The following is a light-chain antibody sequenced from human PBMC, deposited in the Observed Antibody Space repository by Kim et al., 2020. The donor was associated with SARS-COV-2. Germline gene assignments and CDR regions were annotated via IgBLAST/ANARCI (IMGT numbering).Light chain of an antibody. V-gene: IGLV3-19*01. CDR3: NSRDSSGNHVV. Sequence: ALRQTVRITCQGDSLKSYYESGYQQKPGQAPLLVIYGKNNRPSGIPDRFSGSSSGNTASLTITGAQAEDEADYYCNSRDSSGNHVVFGGGTQLTVL. CDR1: SLKSYY. CDR2: GKN. J-gene: IGLJ2*01.